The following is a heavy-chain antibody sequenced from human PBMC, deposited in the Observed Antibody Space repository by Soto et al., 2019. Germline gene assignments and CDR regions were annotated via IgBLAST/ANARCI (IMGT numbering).Heavy chain of an antibody. CDR2: IYHSGST. D-gene: IGHD5-12*01. V-gene: IGHV4-30-2*01. J-gene: IGHJ4*02. CDR3: AAGGGLPRYY. CDR1: GGSISSGGYS. Sequence: QLQLQESGSGLVKPSQTLSLTCAVSGGSISSGGYSWSWIRQPPGKGLGWIGYIYHSGSTYYNPSLQRRVTISVARSKNQSSLKLSSVTAADTAVYYCAAGGGLPRYYWGQGTLVTVSS.